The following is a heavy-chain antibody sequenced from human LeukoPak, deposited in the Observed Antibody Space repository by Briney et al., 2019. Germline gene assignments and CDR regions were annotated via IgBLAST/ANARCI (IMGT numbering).Heavy chain of an antibody. J-gene: IGHJ6*02. V-gene: IGHV3-30-3*02. CDR2: ISYDGSNK. Sequence: PGGSLRLSCAASGFTFSSYAMHWVRQAPGKGLEWVAVISYDGSNKYYADSVKGRFTISRDNSKNTLYLQMNSLRAEDTAVYYCAKPKVQLVVDYYGMDVWGQGTTVTVSS. CDR1: GFTFSSYA. D-gene: IGHD3-10*01. CDR3: AKPKVQLVVDYYGMDV.